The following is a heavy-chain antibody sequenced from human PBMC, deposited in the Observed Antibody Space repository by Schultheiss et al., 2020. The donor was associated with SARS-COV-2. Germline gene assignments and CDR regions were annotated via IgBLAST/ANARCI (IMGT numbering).Heavy chain of an antibody. CDR2: INHSGST. D-gene: IGHD6-6*01. V-gene: IGHV4-34*01. Sequence: SQTLSLTCAVYGGSFSGYYWSWIRQPPGKGLEWIGEINHSGSTNYNPSLKSRVTISVDTSKNQFSLKLSSVTAEDTAVYYCARGVGSSSPLIDYWGQGTLVTVSS. CDR1: GGSFSGYY. CDR3: ARGVGSSSPLIDY. J-gene: IGHJ4*02.